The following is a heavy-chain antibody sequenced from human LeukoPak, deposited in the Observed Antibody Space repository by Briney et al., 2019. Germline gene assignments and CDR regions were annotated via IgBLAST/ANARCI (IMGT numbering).Heavy chain of an antibody. CDR1: GFTFSGYW. CDR2: IKQDGSEK. V-gene: IGHV3-7*01. Sequence: GGSLRLSCAASGFTFSGYWMDWVRQAPGKGLEWVANIKQDGSEKYYVDSVKGRFTISRDNAKNSLYLQMNSLRAEDTAVYYCARELPPITIFGVVTRYYFDYWGQGTLVTVSS. CDR3: ARELPPITIFGVVTRYYFDY. J-gene: IGHJ4*02. D-gene: IGHD3-3*01.